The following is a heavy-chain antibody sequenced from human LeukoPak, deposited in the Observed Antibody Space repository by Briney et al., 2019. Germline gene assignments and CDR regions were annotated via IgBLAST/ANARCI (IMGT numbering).Heavy chain of an antibody. CDR3: AMTGDDFWSGYLAQFDY. J-gene: IGHJ4*02. V-gene: IGHV3-23*01. D-gene: IGHD3-3*01. Sequence: GGSLRHSYAASGFTFSSYAMSWVRQAPGKGLEWVSAISGSGGSTYYADSVKGRFTISRDNSKNTLYLQMNSLRAEDTAVYYCAMTGDDFWSGYLAQFDYWGQGTLVTVSS. CDR1: GFTFSSYA. CDR2: ISGSGGST.